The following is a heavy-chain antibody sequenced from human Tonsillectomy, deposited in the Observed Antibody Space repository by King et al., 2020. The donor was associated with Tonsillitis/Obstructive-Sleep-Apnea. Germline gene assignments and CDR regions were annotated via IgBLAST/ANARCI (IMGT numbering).Heavy chain of an antibody. CDR2: INHSGST. CDR1: GGSFSGYY. CDR3: AGGDIVVVPAAYYYYYYMDV. J-gene: IGHJ6*03. D-gene: IGHD2-2*01. V-gene: IGHV4-34*01. Sequence: VQLQQWGAGLLKPSETLSLTCAVYGGSFSGYYWSWIRQPPGKGLEWIGEINHSGSTNYNPSLKSRVTISVDTSKNQFSLKLSSVTAADAAVYYCAGGDIVVVPAAYYYYYYMDVWSKGTPVTVSS.